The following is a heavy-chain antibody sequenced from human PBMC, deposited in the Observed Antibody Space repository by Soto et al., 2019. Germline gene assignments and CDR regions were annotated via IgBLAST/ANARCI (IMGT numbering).Heavy chain of an antibody. J-gene: IGHJ4*02. V-gene: IGHV3-48*02. CDR3: ASRPDAADY. CDR1: GFTFSRCS. CDR2: ISSTSSTI. Sequence: EVQLVESGGSLVQLGGSLRLSCAASGFTFSRCSMNWVRQAPGKGLEWLSYISSTSSTIYYADSVKGRFTISRDNAKNSLYLEMNSLRDEDTAAYYCASRPDAADYWGQGTLVTVSS. D-gene: IGHD6-25*01.